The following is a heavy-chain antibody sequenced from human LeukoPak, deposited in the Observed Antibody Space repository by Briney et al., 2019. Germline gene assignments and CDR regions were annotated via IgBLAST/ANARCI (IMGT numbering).Heavy chain of an antibody. J-gene: IGHJ6*04. Sequence: GGSLRLSCASSGFTFSFYSMDWVRQAPGKGLEWVSYISSSGSTIYYADSVKGRFTISRDNAKNSLYLQMNSLRAEDTAVYYCAELGITMIGGVWGKGTTVTISS. CDR2: ISSSGSTI. V-gene: IGHV3-48*04. D-gene: IGHD3-10*02. CDR3: AELGITMIGGV. CDR1: GFTFSFYS.